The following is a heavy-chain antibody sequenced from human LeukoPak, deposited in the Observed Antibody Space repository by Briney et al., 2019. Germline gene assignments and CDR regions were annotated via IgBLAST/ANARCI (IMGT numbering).Heavy chain of an antibody. CDR3: ATWAGAVIVDKNGGVY. D-gene: IGHD3-22*01. V-gene: IGHV1-24*01. CDR2: FDPEAGET. J-gene: IGHJ4*02. CDR1: GYTLTELS. Sequence: ASVKVSCKVSGYTLTELSMHWVRQAPGKGLEWMGGFDPEAGETIYAQKFQGRVTMTEDTSTDTAYMELSSLRSEDTAVFYCATWAGAVIVDKNGGVYWGQGTLVTVSS.